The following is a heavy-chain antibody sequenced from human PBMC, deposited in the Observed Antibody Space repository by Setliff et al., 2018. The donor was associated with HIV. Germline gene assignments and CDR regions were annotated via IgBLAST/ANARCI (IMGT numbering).Heavy chain of an antibody. CDR2: IYYSGST. J-gene: IGHJ4*02. Sequence: SETLSLTCTVSGGSISSYYWSWIRQPPGKGLEWIGYIYYSGSTNYNPSLKSRVTISVDRSKNQFSLKLSSVTAADTAVYYCARAADYGSGSYIGYWGQGTLVTVSS. CDR1: GGSISSYY. CDR3: ARAADYGSGSYIGY. V-gene: IGHV4-59*01. D-gene: IGHD3-10*01.